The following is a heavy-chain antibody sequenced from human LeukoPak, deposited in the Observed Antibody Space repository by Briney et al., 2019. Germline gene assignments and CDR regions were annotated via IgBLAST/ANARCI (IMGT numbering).Heavy chain of an antibody. V-gene: IGHV1-2*02. D-gene: IGHD6-6*01. CDR3: ARDDGIADRIFDY. Sequence: ASVKVSCKASGYTVTGYYMHWGRQAPGQGREWRGWINPNSGVTNYAQKFHGRVTMTRDTSISTAYMELSRLRSDDTAVYYCARDDGIADRIFDYWGQGTLVTVSS. CDR1: GYTVTGYY. J-gene: IGHJ4*02. CDR2: INPNSGVT.